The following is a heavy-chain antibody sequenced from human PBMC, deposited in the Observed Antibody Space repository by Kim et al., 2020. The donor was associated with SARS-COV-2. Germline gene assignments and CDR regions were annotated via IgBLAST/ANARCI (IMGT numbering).Heavy chain of an antibody. CDR2: FSGSTIT. Sequence: SETLSLTCIVSGASITSHYWAWIRQPPGRGLEWIGYFSGSTITAYNPSLKGRFSISIDTPKNQFSLKMESVTAADTAVYYCSRLRRGPWNFDYWGQGTL. D-gene: IGHD3-10*01. V-gene: IGHV4-59*11. J-gene: IGHJ4*02. CDR1: GASITSHY. CDR3: SRLRRGPWNFDY.